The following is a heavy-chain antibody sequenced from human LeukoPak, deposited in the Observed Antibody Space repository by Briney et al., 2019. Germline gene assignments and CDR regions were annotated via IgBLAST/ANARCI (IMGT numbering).Heavy chain of an antibody. J-gene: IGHJ5*02. CDR3: ARDINGSMRNWFDP. CDR1: GGTFSSYA. Sequence: SVKVSCKASGGTFSSYAISWVRQAPGQGLEWMGRIIPILRIAKYAQKFQGRVTTTEDKSTSTAYMELSSLRYEDTAVYYCARDINGSMRNWFDPWGQGTLVTVSS. V-gene: IGHV1-69*04. D-gene: IGHD1-20*01. CDR2: IIPILRIA.